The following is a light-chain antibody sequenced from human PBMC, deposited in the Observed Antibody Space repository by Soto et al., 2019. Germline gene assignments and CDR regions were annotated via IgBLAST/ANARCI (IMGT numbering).Light chain of an antibody. CDR2: WAS. V-gene: IGKV4-1*01. CDR1: QSVLYSSNNKNY. Sequence: DIVMTQSPDSLAVSLGERATINCKSSQSVLYSSNNKNYLAWYQQQPGQPPKLLIYWASTRESGVPDRFSGSGSGTDFTLTISSLQAEDVAVYYFQKYYIIPPFTFGQGTKLEIK. CDR3: QKYYIIPPFT. J-gene: IGKJ2*01.